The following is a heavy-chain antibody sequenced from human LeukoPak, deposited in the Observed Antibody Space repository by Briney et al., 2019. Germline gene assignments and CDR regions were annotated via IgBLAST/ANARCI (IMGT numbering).Heavy chain of an antibody. V-gene: IGHV3-9*01. J-gene: IGHJ5*02. CDR1: GFTFKDFA. D-gene: IGHD3-22*01. Sequence: GGSLRLSCAASGFTFKDFAMHWVRQGPGKGLEWVSGITSNGNSIGYADYVKGRFSISRDNADHSLYLQLNSLRAEDTALYYCAKGGYYDTTGYMSESWGQGTLVTVSS. CDR2: ITSNGNSI. CDR3: AKGGYYDTTGYMSES.